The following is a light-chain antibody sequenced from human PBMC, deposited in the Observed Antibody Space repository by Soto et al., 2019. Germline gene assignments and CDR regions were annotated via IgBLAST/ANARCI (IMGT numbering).Light chain of an antibody. CDR1: QNVNSNY. CDR2: GAS. Sequence: EIVLTQSPGTLSLSPGERATLSCRASQNVNSNYLAWYQQKPGQAPRLLIYGASVRATGIPDRFSGGGSGTDFTLTIGRLETEDFAVYFCQQYRRIPSITVGQGTRLEIK. J-gene: IGKJ5*01. V-gene: IGKV3-20*01. CDR3: QQYRRIPSIT.